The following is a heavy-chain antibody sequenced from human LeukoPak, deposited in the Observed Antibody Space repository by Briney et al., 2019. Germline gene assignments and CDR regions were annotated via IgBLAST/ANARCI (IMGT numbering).Heavy chain of an antibody. D-gene: IGHD6-13*01. CDR1: GFTFSSFS. CDR3: AKRAADNYFDY. J-gene: IGHJ4*02. CDR2: INSGGST. Sequence: GGSLRLSCAASGFTFSSFSMSWVRQAPGKGLEWVSSINSGGSTFYADSMKGRFTLSRDNSKNTLYLQMNSPTAEDTAVYYCAKRAADNYFDYWGQGTLVTVSS. V-gene: IGHV3-23*01.